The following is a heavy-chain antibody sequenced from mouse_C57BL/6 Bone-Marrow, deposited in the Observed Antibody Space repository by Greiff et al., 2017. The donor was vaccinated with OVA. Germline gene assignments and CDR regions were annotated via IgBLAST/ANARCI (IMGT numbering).Heavy chain of an antibody. J-gene: IGHJ2*01. D-gene: IGHD1-1*01. V-gene: IGHV1-19*01. CDR2: INPYNGGT. Sequence: VQLQQSGPVLVKPGASVKMSCKASGYTFTDYYMNWVKQSPGKSLEWIGVINPYNGGTSYNQKFKGKATLTVDKSSSTAYMELNSLTSEDSAVYYCARGSYYGSSWDYWGQGTTLTVSS. CDR3: ARGSYYGSSWDY. CDR1: GYTFTDYY.